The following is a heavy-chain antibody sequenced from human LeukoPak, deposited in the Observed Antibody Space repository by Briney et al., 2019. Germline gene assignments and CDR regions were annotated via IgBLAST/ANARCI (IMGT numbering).Heavy chain of an antibody. D-gene: IGHD5-24*01. CDR1: GGSISSGDYY. J-gene: IGHJ4*02. CDR3: AEYIRRSGTYNFDF. V-gene: IGHV4-30-4*08. Sequence: SETLSLTCTVSGGSISSGDYYWSWIRQPPGKGLEWIGYIYYSGGTYYNPSLKSRVTISVDTSKNQFSLKLSSVTAADTAVYYCAEYIRRSGTYNFDFWGQGTLVTVSS. CDR2: IYYSGGT.